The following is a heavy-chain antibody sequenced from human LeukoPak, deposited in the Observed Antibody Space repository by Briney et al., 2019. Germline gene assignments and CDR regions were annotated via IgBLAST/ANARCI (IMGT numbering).Heavy chain of an antibody. CDR1: GFTFSGYE. D-gene: IGHD3-16*01. Sequence: GGSLRLSCAASGFTFSGYEMNWVRQAPGKGLEWVSYISSGGSSFTTIYYADSVNGRFTISRDNARNSLYLQMNSLRGEDTAVYYCVRDRYDGHGPTDYWGQGTLVTVSS. V-gene: IGHV3-48*03. CDR2: ISSGGSSFTTI. J-gene: IGHJ4*02. CDR3: VRDRYDGHGPTDY.